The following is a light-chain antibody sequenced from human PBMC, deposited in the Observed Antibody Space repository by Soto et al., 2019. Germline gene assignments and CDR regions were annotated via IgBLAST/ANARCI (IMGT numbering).Light chain of an antibody. V-gene: IGKV1-5*01. Sequence: DIQMTQSPSTLSASVGDRVTITCRASQSISSWLAWYQQKPGKAPKLLIYDASSLESGVPSRFSGSGSGTEFSRTIICLQPDDVATYYCQQYNSYLTFGGGTKVEIK. CDR1: QSISSW. CDR3: QQYNSYLT. J-gene: IGKJ4*01. CDR2: DAS.